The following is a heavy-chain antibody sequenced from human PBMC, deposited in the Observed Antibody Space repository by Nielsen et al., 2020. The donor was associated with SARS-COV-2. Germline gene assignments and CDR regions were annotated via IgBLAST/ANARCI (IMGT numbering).Heavy chain of an antibody. Sequence: GESLKISCTGSGYNFPTYWIAWVRQMPGEGLELMGIIYPEDSDTRYRPSFEGLVTISGDKSLSTAYLQWDSLKAPDTAKYFCARSPASLGSYFAFDVWGQGTMVTVSS. D-gene: IGHD1-1*01. CDR2: IYPEDSDT. CDR3: ARSPASLGSYFAFDV. V-gene: IGHV5-51*01. CDR1: GYNFPTYW. J-gene: IGHJ3*01.